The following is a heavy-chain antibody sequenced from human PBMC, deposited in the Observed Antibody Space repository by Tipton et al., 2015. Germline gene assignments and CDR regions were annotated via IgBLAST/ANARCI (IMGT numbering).Heavy chain of an antibody. J-gene: IGHJ4*02. D-gene: IGHD3-9*01. V-gene: IGHV4-34*10. CDR2: INHSGRT. Sequence: TLSLTCDVYGGSFTGYYGTWIRQPPGKGLEWIGEINHSGRTDYNPYLKSRVTMSRDTSKNQFSLKLTSVTAADTAVYYCACQDYDSLTRDYQTVDYWGQGTLVTVSS. CDR1: GGSFTGYY. CDR3: ACQDYDSLTRDYQTVDY.